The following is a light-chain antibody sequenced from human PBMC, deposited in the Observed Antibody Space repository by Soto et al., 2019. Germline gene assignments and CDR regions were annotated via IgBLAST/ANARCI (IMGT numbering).Light chain of an antibody. CDR3: SSYTSTSRYV. J-gene: IGLJ1*01. V-gene: IGLV2-14*02. Sequence: QSVLTQPASVSGSPGQSITISCTGTSSDVGRYDLVSWYQQHPGTAPKLIIYEATKRPSGVPARFSGSKSGNTASLTISGLQAEDEADYYCSSYTSTSRYVFGAGTKVTVL. CDR1: SSDVGRYDL. CDR2: EAT.